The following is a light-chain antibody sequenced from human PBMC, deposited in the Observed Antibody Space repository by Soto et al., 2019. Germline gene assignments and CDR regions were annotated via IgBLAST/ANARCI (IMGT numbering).Light chain of an antibody. J-gene: IGKJ4*01. Sequence: DVQMTQSPSSLSASVGDRVTITCRASQGIAPYLAWFQQKPGKVPRLLIYATSTLQSGVPSRFSGSGSGTDFTLTISSLQPEDVATYYCQKYNSAPLTGGGGTKVEIK. CDR2: ATS. CDR3: QKYNSAPLT. V-gene: IGKV1-27*01. CDR1: QGIAPY.